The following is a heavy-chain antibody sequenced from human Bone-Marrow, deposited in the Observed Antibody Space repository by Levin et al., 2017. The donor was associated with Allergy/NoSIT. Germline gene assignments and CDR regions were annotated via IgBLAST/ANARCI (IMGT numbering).Heavy chain of an antibody. D-gene: IGHD5-12*01. V-gene: IGHV3-74*01. CDR3: ARDPGYNGHDWYFDL. CDR1: GFTFSSYR. Sequence: PGGSLRLSCAASGFTFSSYRMHWVRQAPGEGLVWVSRIYSDGGVTGYADSVEGRFTISRDNAKNTLYLQMNSLRAEDTAVYYCARDPGYNGHDWYFDLWGRGTLVTVSS. CDR2: IYSDGGVT. J-gene: IGHJ2*01.